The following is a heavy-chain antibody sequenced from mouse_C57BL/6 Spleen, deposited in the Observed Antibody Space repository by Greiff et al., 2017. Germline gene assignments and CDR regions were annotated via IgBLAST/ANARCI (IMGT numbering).Heavy chain of an antibody. V-gene: IGHV2-2*01. CDR1: GFSLTSYG. J-gene: IGHJ4*01. CDR3: ARNWGLRLPFMDY. CDR2: IWSGGST. Sequence: VQVVESGPGLVQPSQSLSITCTVSGFSLTSYGVHWVRQSPGKGLEWLGVIWSGGSTDYNAAFISRLSISKDNSKSQVFFKMNSLQADDTAIYYCARNWGLRLPFMDYWGQGTSVTVSS. D-gene: IGHD3-2*02.